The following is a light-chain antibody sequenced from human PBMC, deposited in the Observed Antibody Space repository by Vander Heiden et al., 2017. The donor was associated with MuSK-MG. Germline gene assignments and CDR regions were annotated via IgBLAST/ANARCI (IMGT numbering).Light chain of an antibody. V-gene: IGLV3-1*01. J-gene: IGLJ2*01. Sequence: SYKMTQPPSVSVSPGQTATNPCFGNRLPDKYVSWYQQRRGRSPMMVIYNDRKRPAGIPERFSGSNSGNTATLTIRGTKALDEADYFWQAWDTGTVVFGGGTKLTVL. CDR1: RLPDKY. CDR3: QAWDTGTVV. CDR2: NDR.